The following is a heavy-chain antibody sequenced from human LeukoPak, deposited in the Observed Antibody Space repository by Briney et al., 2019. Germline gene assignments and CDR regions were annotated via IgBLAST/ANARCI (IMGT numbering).Heavy chain of an antibody. D-gene: IGHD3-3*01. CDR2: IYYSGST. V-gene: IGHV4-59*11. J-gene: IGHJ5*02. CDR3: ARTEFRYDFWSGYYYNWFDP. Sequence: SETLSVTCTVSGGSISSHYWSWIRQPPGKGLEWIGYIYYSGSTNYNPSLKSRVTISVDTSKNQFSLKLSSVTAADTAVYYCARTEFRYDFWSGYYYNWFDPWGQGTLVTVSS. CDR1: GGSISSHY.